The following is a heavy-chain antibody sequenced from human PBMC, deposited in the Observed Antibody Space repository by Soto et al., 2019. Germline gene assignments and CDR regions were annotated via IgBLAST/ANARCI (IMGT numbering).Heavy chain of an antibody. V-gene: IGHV3-23*01. D-gene: IGHD5-18*01. Sequence: GGSLRLSCAASGFTFSSYAMSWVRQAPGKGLEWVSAISGSGGSTYYADSVKGRFTISRDNSKNTLYLQMNSLRAEDTAVYYCAKKTGLSRYSYRTAFDPWGQGTLVTVSS. J-gene: IGHJ5*02. CDR3: AKKTGLSRYSYRTAFDP. CDR2: ISGSGGST. CDR1: GFTFSSYA.